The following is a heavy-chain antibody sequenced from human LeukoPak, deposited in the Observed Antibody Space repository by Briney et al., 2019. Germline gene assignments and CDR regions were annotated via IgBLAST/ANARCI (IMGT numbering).Heavy chain of an antibody. J-gene: IGHJ3*01. CDR2: IYPGDSDT. V-gene: IGHV5-51*01. CDR1: GFSFTNHW. D-gene: IGHD2-2*02. Sequence: GESLKISCKASGFSFTNHWIGWVRQMPGKGLEWMGIIYPGDSDTRYSPSFQGQVTISADKSSSTAYLQWRSLKASDTAMYYCAGHSFDTVDAFDVWGQGTIVIVSA. CDR3: AGHSFDTVDAFDV.